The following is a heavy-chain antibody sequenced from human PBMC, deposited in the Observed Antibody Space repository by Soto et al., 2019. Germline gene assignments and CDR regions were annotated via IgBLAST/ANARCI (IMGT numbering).Heavy chain of an antibody. Sequence: QVQLVQSGAEVKKPGSSVKVSCKASGGTFSSYAISWVRQAPGQGLEWMGGIIPIFGTANYAQKFQGRVTITADDSTSTDDMELSSLGSEDTAVYYCPRDSYPGSIASPFNWFDPWGQGTLVTVSS. CDR2: IIPIFGTA. CDR1: GGTFSSYA. CDR3: PRDSYPGSIASPFNWFDP. V-gene: IGHV1-69*01. J-gene: IGHJ5*02. D-gene: IGHD6-6*01.